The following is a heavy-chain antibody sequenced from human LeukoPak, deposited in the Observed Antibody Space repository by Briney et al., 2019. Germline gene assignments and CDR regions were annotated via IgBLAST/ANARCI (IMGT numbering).Heavy chain of an antibody. CDR1: GFTFSSYW. J-gene: IGHJ4*02. V-gene: IGHV3-7*01. Sequence: PGGSLRLSCAASGFTFSSYWMSWVRQAPGKGLEWVANIKQDGSDKYYVDSVKGRFTISRDDAKNSLYLQMNSLRVEDTAVYYCARDWSPYDYWGRGTLVTVSS. CDR2: IKQDGSDK. CDR3: ARDWSPYDY.